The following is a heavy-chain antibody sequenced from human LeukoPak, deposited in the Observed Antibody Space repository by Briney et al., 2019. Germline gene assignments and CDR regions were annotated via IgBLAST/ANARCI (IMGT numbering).Heavy chain of an antibody. J-gene: IGHJ4*02. CDR1: GGTFSSYA. D-gene: IGHD5-18*01. CDR2: IIPIFGTA. V-gene: IGHV1-69*13. CDR3: ARDRLISGRYSYGPFDY. Sequence: ASVKVSCKASGGTFSSYAISWVRQAPGQGLEWMGGIIPIFGTANYAQKFQGRVTITADESTSAAYMELSSLRSEDTAVYYCARDRLISGRYSYGPFDYWGQGTLVTVSS.